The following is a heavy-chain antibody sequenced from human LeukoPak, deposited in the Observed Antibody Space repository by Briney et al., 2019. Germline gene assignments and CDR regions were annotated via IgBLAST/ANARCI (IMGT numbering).Heavy chain of an antibody. CDR1: GVSFSGYY. Sequence: PSETLSLTCAVYGVSFSGYYWSWIRQPPGKGLEWIGEINHSGSTNYNPSLKSRVTISVDTSKNQFSMQLSSVTAADTAMYYCARRIAAADAFDIWGLGTMVSVSS. CDR3: ARRIAAADAFDI. D-gene: IGHD6-13*01. CDR2: INHSGST. J-gene: IGHJ3*02. V-gene: IGHV4-34*01.